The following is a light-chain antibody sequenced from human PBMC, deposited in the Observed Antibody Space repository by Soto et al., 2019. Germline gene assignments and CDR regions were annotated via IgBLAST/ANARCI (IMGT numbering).Light chain of an antibody. V-gene: IGKV3-20*01. CDR2: GAS. CDR3: QQYENSPIT. CDR1: QSITSSF. J-gene: IGKJ5*01. Sequence: EIVLTQSPGLLSLSPGERASLSCGASQSITSSFLAWYQQKPGQAPRLLIYGASSRATGIPDRFSGNGSETDFTLTINRLEPEDFAVYSCQQYENSPITFGQGTRLEIK.